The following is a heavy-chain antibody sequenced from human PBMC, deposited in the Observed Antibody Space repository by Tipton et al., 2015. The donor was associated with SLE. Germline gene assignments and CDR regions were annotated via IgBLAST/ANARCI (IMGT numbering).Heavy chain of an antibody. Sequence: PGLVKPSETLSLTCAVYGGSFSGYYWSWIRQPPGKGLEWIGYIYDSGSTSYNPSLKSRVTISEDTSKQQFSLKLSSLTAADTAVYYCARHAGDYAYFDSWGQGTLVTVSS. CDR1: GGSFSGYY. CDR3: ARHAGDYAYFDS. D-gene: IGHD4-17*01. J-gene: IGHJ4*02. V-gene: IGHV4-59*08. CDR2: IYDSGST.